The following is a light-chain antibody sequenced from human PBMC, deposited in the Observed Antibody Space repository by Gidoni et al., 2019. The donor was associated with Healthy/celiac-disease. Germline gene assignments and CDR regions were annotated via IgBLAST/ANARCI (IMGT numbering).Light chain of an antibody. CDR1: QSVSSY. J-gene: IGKJ5*01. CDR2: DAS. Sequence: EIVLTQSPATLSLSPGERATLSCRASQSVSSYLAWYQQKPGQAPRLLIYDASNRATGIPARFSGSGSGTDFTLTISSLEPEDFAVYYCQQRSNWXXITFXQXTRLEXK. V-gene: IGKV3-11*01. CDR3: QQRSNWXXIT.